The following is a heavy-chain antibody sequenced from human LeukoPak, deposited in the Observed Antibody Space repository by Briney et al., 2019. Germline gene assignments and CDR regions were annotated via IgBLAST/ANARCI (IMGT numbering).Heavy chain of an antibody. V-gene: IGHV4-4*02. CDR2: IYHSGST. Sequence: SETLSLTCTVSGGSICSGDYYWSWVRQPPGKGLEWIGEIYHSGSTNYNPSLKSRVTISVDKSKNQFSLKLSSVTAADTAVYYCVRGDYDFWSGYYLFDYWGQGTLVTVSS. CDR3: VRGDYDFWSGYYLFDY. CDR1: GGSICSGDYY. D-gene: IGHD3-3*01. J-gene: IGHJ4*02.